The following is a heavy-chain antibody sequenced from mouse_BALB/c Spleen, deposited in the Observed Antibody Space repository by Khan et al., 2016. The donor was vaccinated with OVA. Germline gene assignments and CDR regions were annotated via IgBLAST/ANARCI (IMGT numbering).Heavy chain of an antibody. CDR3: IRDGAYHRNDGWFAY. J-gene: IGHJ3*01. CDR2: INPSNGYT. CDR1: GYTFTSYT. Sequence: QVRLQQSGAELARPGASVKMSCKASGYTFTSYTIHWIKERPGQGLEWIGYINPSNGYTNYNQKFKDKATLTTDKSSTTAYLQLSSLTSDDSAVYNCIRDGAYHRNDGWFAYWGQRTLVTVSA. V-gene: IGHV1-4*01. D-gene: IGHD2-14*01.